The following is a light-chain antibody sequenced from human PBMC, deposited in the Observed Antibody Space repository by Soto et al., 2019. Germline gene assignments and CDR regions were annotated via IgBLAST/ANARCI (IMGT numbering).Light chain of an antibody. CDR1: QSIDKY. CDR2: AAS. Sequence: DIQMTQSPSSLSASVGERVTITCRASQSIDKYLNWYQHKPGKAPYLLIYAASHLRSGVPTRFSGSGTGTSFTFTISSLQYEDLATYYCQQSYSSPGTFGRGTKVELK. V-gene: IGKV1-39*01. J-gene: IGKJ1*01. CDR3: QQSYSSPGT.